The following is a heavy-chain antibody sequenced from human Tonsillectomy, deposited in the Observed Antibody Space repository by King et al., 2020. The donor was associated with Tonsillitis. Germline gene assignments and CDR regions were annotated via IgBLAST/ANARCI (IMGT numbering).Heavy chain of an antibody. D-gene: IGHD2-21*02. CDR2: ISGSADST. Sequence: EVQLVESGGGLVQPGGSLRLSCAASGFPFSGYAMSWVRQAPGRGLEWVSSISGSADSTYYEDSVKGRFTISRDNSMNMLYLQMNSLRAEETAVYYCVKSVQGTALFEYWGQGTLVTVSS. CDR1: GFPFSGYA. CDR3: VKSVQGTALFEY. V-gene: IGHV3-23*04. J-gene: IGHJ4*02.